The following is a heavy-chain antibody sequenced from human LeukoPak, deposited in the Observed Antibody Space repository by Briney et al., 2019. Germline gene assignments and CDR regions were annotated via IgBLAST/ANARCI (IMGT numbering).Heavy chain of an antibody. CDR1: GFTVSTNY. D-gene: IGHD6-13*01. CDR2: LYSGGST. J-gene: IGHJ6*02. Sequence: GGSLRLSCAASGFTVSTNYMTWVRQAPGKGLEWVPFLYSGGSTYYADSVKGRFTNSRDNSKNMLYLQMNSLRAEDTAVYHCARDRCIAAAGLTVCAMDVWGQGTTVTVSS. CDR3: ARDRCIAAAGLTVCAMDV. V-gene: IGHV3-66*01.